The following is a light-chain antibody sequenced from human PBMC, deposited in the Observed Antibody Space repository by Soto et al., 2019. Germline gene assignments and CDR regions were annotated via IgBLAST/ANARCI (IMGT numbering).Light chain of an antibody. CDR3: QQSYSILWT. V-gene: IGKV1-39*01. J-gene: IGKJ1*01. CDR2: AAS. Sequence: DIEMTQSPSSLSVSVGDSVTISCRASQSIASYLNWYQQKPGKAPKLLIYAASSWHSGVPSRFSGSGSGTEFTLTITSLRPDDFATYYCQQSYSILWTFGQGTKVEIK. CDR1: QSIASY.